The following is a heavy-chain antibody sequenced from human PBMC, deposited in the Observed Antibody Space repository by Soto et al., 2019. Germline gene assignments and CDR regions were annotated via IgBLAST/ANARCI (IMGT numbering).Heavy chain of an antibody. Sequence: EVQLVESGGGLVQPGGSLRLSCADFGFTFSNYWMSWVRQAPVKGLEWVGNIKQDGSEKNYVDSVKGRLTISRDNAKNSLYLQMNSLRAEDTAVYYCARIASAGRGWDVWGKGTTVVVSS. CDR2: IKQDGSEK. D-gene: IGHD6-13*01. J-gene: IGHJ6*04. CDR3: ARIASAGRGWDV. V-gene: IGHV3-7*01. CDR1: GFTFSNYW.